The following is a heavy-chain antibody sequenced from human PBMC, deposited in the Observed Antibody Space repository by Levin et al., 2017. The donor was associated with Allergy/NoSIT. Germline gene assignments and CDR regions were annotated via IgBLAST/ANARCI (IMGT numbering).Heavy chain of an antibody. V-gene: IGHV3-21*01. J-gene: IGHJ4*02. CDR3: ATRGWYGDYFDY. Sequence: SCAASGFTFSSYRMNWVRQAPGKGLEWVSSISSSSSYIYYADSVKGRFTISRDNAKNSLYLQMNTLRAEDTAVYYCATRGWYGDYFDYWGQGTLVTVSS. D-gene: IGHD2-15*01. CDR1: GFTFSSYR. CDR2: ISSSSSYI.